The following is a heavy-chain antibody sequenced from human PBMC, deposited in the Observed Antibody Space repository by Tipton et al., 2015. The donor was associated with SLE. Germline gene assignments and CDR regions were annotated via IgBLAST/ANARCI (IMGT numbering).Heavy chain of an antibody. CDR1: GFTFSRYA. CDR3: ASSVSTAGTD. Sequence: SLRLSCTASGFTFSRYAMTWVRQAPGKGLEWVSVISGTADSSDRVYYTDSVKGRFTISRDNSRNTLYLQMNSLRVEDTAVYYCASSVSTAGTDWGQGTLVTVSS. CDR2: ISGTADSS. V-gene: IGHV3-23*01. D-gene: IGHD1-1*01. J-gene: IGHJ4*02.